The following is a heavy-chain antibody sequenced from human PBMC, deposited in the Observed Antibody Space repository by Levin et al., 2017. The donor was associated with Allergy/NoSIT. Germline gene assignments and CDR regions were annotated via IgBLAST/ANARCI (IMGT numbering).Heavy chain of an antibody. V-gene: IGHV3-33*01. CDR1: GFTFSSYG. D-gene: IGHD5-12*01. Sequence: TGGSLRLSCAASGFTFSSYGMHWVRQAPGKGLEWVAVIWDDGYKKYYADSVKGRFTISRDNSKNTLNLQMNSLRAEDTAVYYCARVLRFYYYYYMDVWGKGTTVTVSS. CDR3: ARVLRFYYYYYMDV. CDR2: IWDDGYKK. J-gene: IGHJ6*03.